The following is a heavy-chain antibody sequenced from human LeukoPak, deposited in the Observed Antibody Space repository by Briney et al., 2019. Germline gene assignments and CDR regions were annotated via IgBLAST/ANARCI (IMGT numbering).Heavy chain of an antibody. CDR1: GDSISSGDYS. V-gene: IGHV4-30-2*01. D-gene: IGHD3-10*01. J-gene: IGHJ4*02. Sequence: SETLSLTCAVSGDSISSGDYSWSWIRQPPGKGLEWIGYIYHSGSTYYNPSLKSRVSISIDWSKNQFSLKLTSVTAADTAVYYCARNSGSYIVFNYWGQGTLVTVSS. CDR2: IYHSGST. CDR3: ARNSGSYIVFNY.